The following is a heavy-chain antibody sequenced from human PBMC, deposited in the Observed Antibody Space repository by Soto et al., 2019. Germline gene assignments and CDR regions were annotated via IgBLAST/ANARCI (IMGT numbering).Heavy chain of an antibody. CDR3: ARDQYSGYDFAL. V-gene: IGHV4-30-4*01. Sequence: QVQLRESGPGLVKPSQTQSLSCSVSGASIAGGSYYWSWIRQPPGKGLEWIGYIPSRGRPFYNPSLTSRVTISADTPNNHLSLQMTSVTAADTAVYYCARDQYSGYDFALWGQGTLVTVSS. CDR1: GASIAGGSYY. D-gene: IGHD5-12*01. CDR2: IPSRGRP. J-gene: IGHJ4*02.